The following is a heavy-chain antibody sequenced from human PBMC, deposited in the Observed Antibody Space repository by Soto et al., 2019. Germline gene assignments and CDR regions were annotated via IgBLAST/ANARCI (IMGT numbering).Heavy chain of an antibody. CDR1: GGSISSDNW. D-gene: IGHD6-13*01. CDR3: ARDQGSHPGD. V-gene: IGHV4-4*02. J-gene: IGHJ4*02. Sequence: QVQLQEAGPGLVRPSGTVSLTCAVSGGSISSDNWWSWFRQPPGKGLEWIGEFNHSGSTNYNPSLKTRVTMSVVPSKNLFSLTLNSATAADTAFDYCARDQGSHPGDWGQGTLVSVSS. CDR2: FNHSGST.